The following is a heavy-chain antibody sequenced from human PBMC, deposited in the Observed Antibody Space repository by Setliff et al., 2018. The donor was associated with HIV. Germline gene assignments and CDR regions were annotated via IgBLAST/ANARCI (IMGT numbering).Heavy chain of an antibody. V-gene: IGHV4-34*01. CDR2: VNHSGST. J-gene: IGHJ4*02. D-gene: IGHD4-17*01. CDR3: ARLDLDDYGDYAVGY. Sequence: SETLSLTCTVYGGSFSGYFWSWIRQPPGKGLEWIGEVNHSGSTNYNPSLKSRVTISVDTSKNQFSLNLTSVTAADTAVYYCARLDLDDYGDYAVGYWGQGTLVTVSS. CDR1: GGSFSGYF.